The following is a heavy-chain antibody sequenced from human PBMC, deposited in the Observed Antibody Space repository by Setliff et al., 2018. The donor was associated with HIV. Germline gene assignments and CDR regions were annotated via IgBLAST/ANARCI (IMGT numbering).Heavy chain of an antibody. D-gene: IGHD3-10*01. CDR3: ARRFGEVYDWIDP. J-gene: IGHJ5*02. CDR1: GGSISSFY. V-gene: IGHV4-4*09. CDR2: INSSGRT. Sequence: SETLSLTCTFSGGSISSFYWSWIRQPPGKGPEWIGYINSSGRTNYNPSLKGRVTISLDTSKNRFSLKLNSVTAADTAVYYCARRFGEVYDWIDPWGQGTLVTVSS.